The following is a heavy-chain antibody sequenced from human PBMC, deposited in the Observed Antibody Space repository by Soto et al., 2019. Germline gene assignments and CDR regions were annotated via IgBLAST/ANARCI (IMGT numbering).Heavy chain of an antibody. D-gene: IGHD2-21*02. Sequence: SEPLSLTCTVSGGSISGYYWSWIRQPPGKGLEWIGNVYYSGGAKYNPSVKRRVSISVDTSKNQFSLNLSSVTAADTAVYYCTRDGDGRMTTNPYYYYGMDVWGPGITVTV. J-gene: IGHJ6*02. CDR2: VYYSGGA. V-gene: IGHV4-59*01. CDR1: GGSISGYY. CDR3: TRDGDGRMTTNPYYYYGMDV.